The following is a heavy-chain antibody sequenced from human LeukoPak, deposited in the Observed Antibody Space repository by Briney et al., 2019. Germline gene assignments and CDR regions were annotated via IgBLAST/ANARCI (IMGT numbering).Heavy chain of an antibody. CDR1: GFTFSSYN. CDR3: ARRGASSGGLDY. D-gene: IGHD6-19*01. CDR2: ISSSNSTI. V-gene: IGHV3-48*01. J-gene: IGHJ4*02. Sequence: GGSLRLSCAASGFTFSSYNMNWVRQAPGKGLEWVSYISSSNSTIYYADSLKGRFTISRDNAKNSLYLQMNSLRAEDTAVYYCARRGASSGGLDYWGQGTLVTVSS.